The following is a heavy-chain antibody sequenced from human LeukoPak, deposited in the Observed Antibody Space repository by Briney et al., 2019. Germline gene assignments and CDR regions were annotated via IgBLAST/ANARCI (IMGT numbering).Heavy chain of an antibody. V-gene: IGHV3-7*01. CDR3: VRGNWGDY. Sequence: GGSLRLSCEASGFTFSVYWMTWIRQAPGKGLEWVANIKPDGGDKYYVDSVKGRFTISRDNAKNSLYLQMNSLRDEDTAVYFCVRGNWGDYWGQGTLVTVS. CDR1: GFTFSVYW. CDR2: IKPDGGDK. J-gene: IGHJ4*02. D-gene: IGHD7-27*01.